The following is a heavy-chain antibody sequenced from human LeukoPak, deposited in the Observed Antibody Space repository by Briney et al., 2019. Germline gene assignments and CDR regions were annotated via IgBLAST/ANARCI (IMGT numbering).Heavy chain of an antibody. CDR2: IDQDGSEK. V-gene: IGHV3-7*01. J-gene: IGHJ4*02. D-gene: IGHD3-3*01. CDR3: ARWRGAQSEFEY. CDR1: GFTFSNYW. Sequence: GGSLRLSCAASGFTFSNYWMAWVHQAPGKGLEWVANIDQDGSEKESVDSVKGRFTISRDNAKNSLYLQMSNLRAEDTAVYYCARWRGAQSEFEYWGQGTLVTVSS.